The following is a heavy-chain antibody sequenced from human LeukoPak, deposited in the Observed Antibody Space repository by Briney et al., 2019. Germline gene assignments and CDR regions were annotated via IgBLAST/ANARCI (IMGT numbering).Heavy chain of an antibody. J-gene: IGHJ4*02. CDR2: IYYRGTT. D-gene: IGHD5-12*01. CDR1: GDXIDSYY. V-gene: IGHV4-59*12. Sequence: SETLSLTCTVSGDXIDSYYCSWIRQPPGKGLEWLGYIYYRGTTSYNPFLKSRVTISVDTSKNQFSLKLNSVTAADTAVYYCARLPRYGGYDHFDYWGQGILVIVSS. CDR3: ARLPRYGGYDHFDY.